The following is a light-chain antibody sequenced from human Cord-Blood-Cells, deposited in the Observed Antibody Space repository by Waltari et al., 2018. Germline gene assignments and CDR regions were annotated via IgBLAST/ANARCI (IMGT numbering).Light chain of an antibody. J-gene: IGLJ1*01. V-gene: IGLV2-23*01. CDR2: EGS. CDR3: CSYAGSFYV. CDR1: SSDVGSYNL. Sequence: QSALTQPASVSGSPGQSITISCTGTSSDVGSYNLVSWYQQHPGKAPKLMIYEGSTRPSGVSNRFAGSKAGNPGFLTISGLQAEDEADYYCCSYAGSFYVFGTGTKVTVL.